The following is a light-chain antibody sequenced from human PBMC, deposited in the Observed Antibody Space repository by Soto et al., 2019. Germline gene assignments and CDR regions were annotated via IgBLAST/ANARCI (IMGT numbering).Light chain of an antibody. J-gene: IGKJ1*01. CDR3: QQYNHSPLGT. Sequence: EIVLTQSPGTLSLSPGERATLSCRASQSLVHNYLAWYQQRPGQSPRLLIYGASFRLTGVPDRFSGSGSGADFTLTISRLEPEDVAVYFCQQYNHSPLGTFGQGTKVEVK. V-gene: IGKV3-20*01. CDR2: GAS. CDR1: QSLVHNY.